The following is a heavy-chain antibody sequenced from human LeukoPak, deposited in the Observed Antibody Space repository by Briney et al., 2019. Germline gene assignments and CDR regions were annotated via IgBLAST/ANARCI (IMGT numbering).Heavy chain of an antibody. J-gene: IGHJ4*02. CDR3: ARGAGWYDY. D-gene: IGHD6-19*01. Sequence: SETLSLTCSVSGGSISSQYWSWLRQPPGKGLEWIAYIHDSGRTNYNPSLKSRLTISADTSKNQFSLKLSSVTAADTAVYYCARGAGWYDYWGQGTLVTVSS. CDR1: GGSISSQY. CDR2: IHDSGRT. V-gene: IGHV4-59*11.